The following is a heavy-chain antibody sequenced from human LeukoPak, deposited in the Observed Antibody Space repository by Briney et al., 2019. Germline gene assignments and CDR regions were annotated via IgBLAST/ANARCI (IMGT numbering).Heavy chain of an antibody. CDR3: ARTYDSSGYYYFSWFDP. CDR2: INDSGDT. V-gene: IGHV4-34*01. Sequence: SETLSLTCAVYGGFLSDYYWTWIRQPPGKGLEWIGEINDSGDTNYNPSLKSRVTISVDTSKKQFSLKLSSVTAADTAVYYCARTYDSSGYYYFSWFDPWGQGTLVTVSS. J-gene: IGHJ5*02. CDR1: GGFLSDYY. D-gene: IGHD3-22*01.